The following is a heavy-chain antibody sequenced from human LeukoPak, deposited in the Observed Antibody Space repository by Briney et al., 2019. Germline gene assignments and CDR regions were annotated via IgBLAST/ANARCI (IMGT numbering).Heavy chain of an antibody. CDR2: ISGSAHKI. V-gene: IGHV3-23*01. CDR3: AGRPTGYSSGYIH. CDR1: GITFSNYA. Sequence: GGSLRLSCVASGITFSNYAVSWVRQAPEKGLDWVSVISGSAHKIRYADSVKGRFTISRGNSENIVYLQMNNLRVEDAAVYYCAGRPTGYSSGYIHWGQGTLVTVSS. D-gene: IGHD5-18*01. J-gene: IGHJ4*02.